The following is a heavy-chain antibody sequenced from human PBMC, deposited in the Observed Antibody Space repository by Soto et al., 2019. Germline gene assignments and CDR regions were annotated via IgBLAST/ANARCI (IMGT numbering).Heavy chain of an antibody. V-gene: IGHV1-18*01. D-gene: IGHD4-17*01. CDR1: GYTFTSYG. CDR2: ISAYNGNT. CDR3: ATDYGGNPSYYYYYGMDV. J-gene: IGHJ6*02. Sequence: ASVKVSCKASGYTFTSYGISWVRQAPGQGLEWMGWISAYNGNTNYAQKLQGRVTMTTDTSTSTAYMELRSLRSDDTAVYYCATDYGGNPSYYYYYGMDVWGQGTKVTVSS.